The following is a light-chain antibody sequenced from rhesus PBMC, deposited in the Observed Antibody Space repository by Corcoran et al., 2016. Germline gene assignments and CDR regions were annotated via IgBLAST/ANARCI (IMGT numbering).Light chain of an antibody. Sequence: EIVMTQSPATLSLSPGETATLSCRASESVGSYLAWYPKKPGQVPQHLVHSAYFRATGIPDRFSGSGSRTEFTLTISSLEPEDVGVYHCQQYNDLLLTFGGGTKVEIK. V-gene: IGKV3-40*03. J-gene: IGKJ4*01. CDR1: ESVGSY. CDR2: SAY. CDR3: QQYNDLLLT.